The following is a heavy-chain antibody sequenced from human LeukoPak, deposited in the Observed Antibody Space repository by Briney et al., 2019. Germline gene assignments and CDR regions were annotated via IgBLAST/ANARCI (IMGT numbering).Heavy chain of an antibody. CDR1: GGSISSHY. V-gene: IGHV4-59*08. Sequence: SETLPLTCTVSGGSISSHYWSWIRQPPGKGLEWIGYIYYSGSTNYNPSLKSRVTISVDTSKNQFSLKLSSVTAADTAVYYCAAYCGGDCYSQSRDAFDIWGQGTMVTVSS. D-gene: IGHD2-21*02. CDR3: AAYCGGDCYSQSRDAFDI. J-gene: IGHJ3*02. CDR2: IYYSGST.